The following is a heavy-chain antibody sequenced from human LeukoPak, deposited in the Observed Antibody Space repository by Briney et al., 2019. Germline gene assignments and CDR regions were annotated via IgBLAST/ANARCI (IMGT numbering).Heavy chain of an antibody. D-gene: IGHD1-14*01. Sequence: ASVKVSCKASGYTFSSYYMHWVRQAPGQGLEWMGIINPSGGSTTNAQKFQGRVTVVSATSTSTGYMELSSLRSEDTAVYYCARQSVRPGASPLFVYWGQGTLVTVSS. J-gene: IGHJ4*02. V-gene: IGHV1-46*01. CDR1: GYTFSSYY. CDR2: INPSGGST. CDR3: ARQSVRPGASPLFVY.